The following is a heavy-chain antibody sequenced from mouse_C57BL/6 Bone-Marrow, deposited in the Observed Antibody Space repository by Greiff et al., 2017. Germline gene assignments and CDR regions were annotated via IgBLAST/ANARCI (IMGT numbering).Heavy chain of an antibody. D-gene: IGHD2-3*01. CDR3: SSFDGNYFDF. V-gene: IGHV14-4*01. CDR2: IDPEIGDT. CDR1: GFNIKDDY. Sequence: EVQLQQSGAELVRPGASVKLSCTASGFNIKDDYIHWVKQRPEQGLEWIGWIDPEIGDTEYASKFQGKATITSDTSSHTASLQLSSLTSEDTAVYYCSSFDGNYFDFWGQGTPLTVAS. J-gene: IGHJ2*01.